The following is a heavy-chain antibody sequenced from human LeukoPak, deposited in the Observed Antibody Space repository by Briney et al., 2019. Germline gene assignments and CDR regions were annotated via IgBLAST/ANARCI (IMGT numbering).Heavy chain of an antibody. CDR3: ARARFSSRNRDGYLDS. CDR2: ISGINTNT. J-gene: IGHJ4*02. Sequence: ASVKVSCKASGYTFSNYGIHWVRQDPGHGLEWMGWISGINTNTNYAQKVQGRVTMTADTSTATAYMELRSLRSDDTAVYYCARARFSSRNRDGYLDSWGEGTLVTVSS. D-gene: IGHD6-13*01. V-gene: IGHV1-18*01. CDR1: GYTFSNYG.